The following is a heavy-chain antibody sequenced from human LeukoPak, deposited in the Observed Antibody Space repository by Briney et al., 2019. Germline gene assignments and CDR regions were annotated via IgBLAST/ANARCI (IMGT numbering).Heavy chain of an antibody. V-gene: IGHV1-18*04. J-gene: IGHJ4*02. CDR1: GYTFTGYY. Sequence: AAVKVSCKASGYTFTGYYMHWVRQAHGQGLEWMGWISAYNGNTNYAQKLQGRGTMTTDTSTSTAYMELRSLSSDDTAVYYCARHRPSSGKGLDYWGQGTLVTVPT. CDR2: ISAYNGNT. CDR3: ARHRPSSGKGLDY. D-gene: IGHD3-22*01.